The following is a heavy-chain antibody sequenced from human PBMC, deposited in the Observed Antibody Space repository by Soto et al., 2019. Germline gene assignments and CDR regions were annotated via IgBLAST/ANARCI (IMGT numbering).Heavy chain of an antibody. V-gene: IGHV3-30-3*01. CDR3: ARDGATQMWRPWYFDL. Sequence: QVQLVESGGGVVQPGRSLRLSCAVSGFTFSNYAMHWVRQAPGKGLEWVAIVSNDGNNQYYADSAKGRFTISRDNSENTLYLQMNSLRTEDTAVFYCARDGATQMWRPWYFDLWGRGTLVTVSS. CDR2: VSNDGNNQ. CDR1: GFTFSNYA. D-gene: IGHD2-21*01. J-gene: IGHJ2*01.